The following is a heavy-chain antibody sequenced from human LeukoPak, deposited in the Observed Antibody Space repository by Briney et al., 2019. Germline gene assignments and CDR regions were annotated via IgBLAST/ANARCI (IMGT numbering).Heavy chain of an antibody. CDR3: ARDGTSCYFSSCYYYYYMDV. D-gene: IGHD2-2*01. Sequence: PGGSLRLSCAASGFTFSSYRMNWVRQAPGKGLEWVSYISSSSSTIYYADSVKGRFTISRDNAKNSLYLQMNSLRDEDTAVYYCARDGTSCYFSSCYYYYYMDVWGKGTTVTVSS. V-gene: IGHV3-48*02. CDR2: ISSSSSTI. J-gene: IGHJ6*03. CDR1: GFTFSSYR.